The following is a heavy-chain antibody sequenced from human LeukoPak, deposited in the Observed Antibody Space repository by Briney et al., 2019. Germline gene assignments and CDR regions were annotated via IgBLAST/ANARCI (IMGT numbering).Heavy chain of an antibody. CDR3: AKDLSGRGYSYGGAFDI. J-gene: IGHJ3*02. D-gene: IGHD5-18*01. CDR1: GFTFSSYG. CDR2: IRYDGSNK. Sequence: GGSLRLTCAASGFTFSSYGMHWVRQAPGKGLEGVAFIRYDGSNKYYADSVKGRFTISRDNSKNTLYLQMNSLRAEDTAVYYCAKDLSGRGYSYGGAFDIWGQGTMVTVSS. V-gene: IGHV3-30*02.